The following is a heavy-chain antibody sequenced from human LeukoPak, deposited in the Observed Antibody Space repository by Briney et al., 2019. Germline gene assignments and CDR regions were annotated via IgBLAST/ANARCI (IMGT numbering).Heavy chain of an antibody. Sequence: SETLSLTCTVSGGSISSYYWSWIRQPAGKGLEWIGRIYTSGSTNYNPSLKSRVTMSVDTSKNQFSLKPSSVTAADTAVYYCARDPDYYDSSGSARWGQGTLVTVSS. CDR2: IYTSGST. D-gene: IGHD3-22*01. CDR1: GGSISSYY. CDR3: ARDPDYYDSSGSAR. J-gene: IGHJ4*02. V-gene: IGHV4-4*07.